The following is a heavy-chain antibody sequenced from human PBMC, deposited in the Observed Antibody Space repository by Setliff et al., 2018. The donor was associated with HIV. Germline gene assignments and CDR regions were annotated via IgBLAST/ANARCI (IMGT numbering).Heavy chain of an antibody. V-gene: IGHV1-46*01. D-gene: IGHD1-26*01. CDR3: ARFSGTYYAIDY. J-gene: IGHJ4*02. Sequence: ASVKVSCKASGYTFTSSYMHWVRQAPGQGLEWMGIINPSDNSSSYAQKFQGRVTMTRDTSTSTVYMELSSMRSEDTAAYYCARFSGTYYAIDYWGQGALVTVSS. CDR1: GYTFTSSY. CDR2: INPSDNSS.